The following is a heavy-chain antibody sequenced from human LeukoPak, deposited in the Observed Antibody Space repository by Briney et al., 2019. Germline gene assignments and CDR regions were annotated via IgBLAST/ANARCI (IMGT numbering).Heavy chain of an antibody. CDR2: ISGSGGST. D-gene: IGHD3-10*01. Sequence: GGSLRPSCAASGFTFSSYAMSWVRQAPGKGLEWVSAISGSGGSTYYADSVKGRFTISRDNSKNTLYLQMNSLRAEDTAVYYCATEPILLWFGELLFEDVGGKFDYWGQGTLVTVSS. CDR1: GFTFSSYA. V-gene: IGHV3-23*01. J-gene: IGHJ4*02. CDR3: ATEPILLWFGELLFEDVGGKFDY.